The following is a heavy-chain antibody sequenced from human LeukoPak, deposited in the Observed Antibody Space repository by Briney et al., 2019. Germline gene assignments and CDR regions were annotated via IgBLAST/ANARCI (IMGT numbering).Heavy chain of an antibody. CDR1: GFTFSSYW. D-gene: IGHD3-3*01. CDR2: IKQDGSEK. V-gene: IGHV3-7*03. J-gene: IGHJ6*02. CDR3: ARDLRDFWSGPLGYYGMDV. Sequence: GGSLRLSCAASGFTFSSYWMSWVRQAPGKGLEWVANIKQDGSEKYYVDSVKGRFTNSRDNAKNSLYLQMNSLRAEDTAVYYCARDLRDFWSGPLGYYGMDVWGQGTTVTVSS.